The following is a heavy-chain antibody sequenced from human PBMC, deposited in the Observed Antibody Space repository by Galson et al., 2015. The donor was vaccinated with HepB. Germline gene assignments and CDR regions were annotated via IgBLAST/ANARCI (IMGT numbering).Heavy chain of an antibody. Sequence: SLRLSCAASGFTFSSYAMHWVRQAPGKGLEWVAVISYDGSNKYYADSVKGRFTISRDNSKNTLYLQMNSLRAEDTAVYYCARVRGAMVRGVGGGDYFDYWGQGTLVTVSS. J-gene: IGHJ4*02. V-gene: IGHV3-30-3*01. D-gene: IGHD3-10*01. CDR2: ISYDGSNK. CDR3: ARVRGAMVRGVGGGDYFDY. CDR1: GFTFSSYA.